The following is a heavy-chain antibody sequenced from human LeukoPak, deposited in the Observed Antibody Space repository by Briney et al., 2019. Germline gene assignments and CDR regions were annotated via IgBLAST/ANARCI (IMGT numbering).Heavy chain of an antibody. Sequence: ASVTVSCKASGYTFTSYYIHWVRQAPGQGLEWMGIINSSGGSTTYAQKFQGRVTMTRDTSTSRVYMELSSLRSEDTAMYYCARESYSGSSGLSAWGQGTLVIASS. CDR1: GYTFTSYY. V-gene: IGHV1-46*01. D-gene: IGHD6-6*01. CDR3: ARESYSGSSGLSA. J-gene: IGHJ5*02. CDR2: INSSGGST.